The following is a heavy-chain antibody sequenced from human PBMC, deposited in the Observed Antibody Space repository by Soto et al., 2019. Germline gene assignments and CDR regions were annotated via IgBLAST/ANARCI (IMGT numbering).Heavy chain of an antibody. CDR2: FDPEGGET. Sequence: ASVKVSCKVSGYTLTELSMHWVRQAPGKGLEWMGGFDPEGGETIYAQKFQGRVTMTEDTSTDTAYIELSSLRSKDTAVYYCATAEGGQPTYYWGQGTLVTVSS. J-gene: IGHJ4*02. D-gene: IGHD2-15*01. V-gene: IGHV1-24*01. CDR3: ATAEGGQPTYY. CDR1: GYTLTELS.